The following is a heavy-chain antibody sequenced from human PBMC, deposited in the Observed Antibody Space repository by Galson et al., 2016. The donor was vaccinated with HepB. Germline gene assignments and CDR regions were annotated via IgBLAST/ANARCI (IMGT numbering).Heavy chain of an antibody. J-gene: IGHJ4*02. CDR1: GFAFSRYW. Sequence: SLRLSCAASGFAFSRYWMHWVRQAPGKGLDWVSRINSDGGTTTYADSVKGRCTIARDNGGNTLSLQMNSLRAEDTAVYYCAAGYGGDFDCWGQGILVAVS. CDR3: AAGYGGDFDC. D-gene: IGHD4-23*01. CDR2: INSDGGTT. V-gene: IGHV3-74*01.